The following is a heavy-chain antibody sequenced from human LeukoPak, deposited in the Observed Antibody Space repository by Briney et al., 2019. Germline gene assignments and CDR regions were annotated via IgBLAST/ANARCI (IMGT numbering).Heavy chain of an antibody. D-gene: IGHD3-3*01. CDR1: GYTFTGYY. CDR3: ARDPDLEWSTETEFDY. J-gene: IGHJ4*02. Sequence: ASVKVSCKASGYTFTGYYMHWVRQAPGQGLEWMGWINPNSGGTNYAQKFQGRVTMTRDTSISTAYMELSRLRSDDTAVYYCARDPDLEWSTETEFDYWGQGTLVTVSS. V-gene: IGHV1-2*02. CDR2: INPNSGGT.